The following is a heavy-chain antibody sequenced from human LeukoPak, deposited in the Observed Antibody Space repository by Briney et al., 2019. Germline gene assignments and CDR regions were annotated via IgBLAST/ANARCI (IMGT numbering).Heavy chain of an antibody. CDR1: GFTFSSYW. CDR3: ARVGTEEWKGYPFTPIHLWSEDYYYYGMDV. J-gene: IGHJ6*02. CDR2: INSDGSST. Sequence: PGGSLRLSCAASGFTFSSYWMHWVRQAPGKGLVWVSRINSDGSSTSYADSVKGRFTISRDNAKNTLYLQMNSLRAGDTAVYYCARVGTEEWKGYPFTPIHLWSEDYYYYGMDVWGQGTTVTVSS. D-gene: IGHD5-18*01. V-gene: IGHV3-74*01.